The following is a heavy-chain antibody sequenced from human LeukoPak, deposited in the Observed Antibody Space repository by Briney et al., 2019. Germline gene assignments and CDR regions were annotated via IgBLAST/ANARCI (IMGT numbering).Heavy chain of an antibody. D-gene: IGHD5-18*01. CDR1: GFTFSSYA. Sequence: LGGSLRLSCAASGFTFSSYAMSWVRQAPGKGLEWVSAISGSGGSTYYADSVKGRFTISRDNSKNTLYMQMNSLRAEDTAVYYCASSRYSYGPYFDYWGQGTLVTVSS. J-gene: IGHJ4*02. V-gene: IGHV3-23*01. CDR3: ASSRYSYGPYFDY. CDR2: ISGSGGST.